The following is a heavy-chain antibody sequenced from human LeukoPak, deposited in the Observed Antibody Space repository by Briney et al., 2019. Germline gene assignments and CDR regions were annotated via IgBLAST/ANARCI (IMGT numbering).Heavy chain of an antibody. V-gene: IGHV4-59*01. D-gene: IGHD1-1*01. CDR3: ARRTWTGPFDY. CDR2: IYYSGST. J-gene: IGHJ4*02. Sequence: SETLSLTCTVSGGSISSYYWSWIRQHPGKGLEWIGYIYYSGSTNYNPSLKSRVTISVDTSKNQFSLKLSSVTAADTAVYYCARRTWTGPFDYWGQGTLVTVSS. CDR1: GGSISSYY.